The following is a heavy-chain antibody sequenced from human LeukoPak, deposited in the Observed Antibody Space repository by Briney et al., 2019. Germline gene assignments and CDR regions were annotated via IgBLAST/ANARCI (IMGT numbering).Heavy chain of an antibody. CDR3: ARVYSGSYSFDY. D-gene: IGHD1-26*01. Sequence: GGSLRLSCAASGFPVSSNYMSWVRPAPGKGLEWVSVIYSGGSTYYADSVKGRFTISRDNSKNTLYLQMNSLRAEDTAVYYCARVYSGSYSFDYWGQGTLVTVSS. J-gene: IGHJ4*02. CDR2: IYSGGST. V-gene: IGHV3-66*01. CDR1: GFPVSSNY.